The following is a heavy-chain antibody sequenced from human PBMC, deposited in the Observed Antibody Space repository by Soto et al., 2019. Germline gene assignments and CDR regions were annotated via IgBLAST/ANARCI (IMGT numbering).Heavy chain of an antibody. V-gene: IGHV1-69*02. CDR3: ATYIKGWDAFKI. D-gene: IGHD2-15*01. J-gene: IGHJ3*02. CDR2: LIPILGIA. Sequence: GASVKVSCKASGGTVSSYTITWVRQAPGQGLEWMGRLIPILGIANYAQKLQGRVTITADKSTSTAYMELSTLRSEDTAMYYCATYIKGWDAFKIWTQGTFVTVAS. CDR1: GGTVSSYT.